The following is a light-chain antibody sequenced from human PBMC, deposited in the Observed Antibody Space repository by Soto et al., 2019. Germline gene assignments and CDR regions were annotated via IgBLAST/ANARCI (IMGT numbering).Light chain of an antibody. V-gene: IGKV1-5*03. CDR1: QSISNW. J-gene: IGKJ1*01. CDR3: QQYNSYSWT. Sequence: DIQMTQSPSTLSASVGDRVTITCRASQSISNWLAWYQQKPGKAPKLLIYKTSNLESGVPSRFSGSGSGTEFSLTISSLQPDDFATYYCQQYNSYSWTFGQGTTVEIK. CDR2: KTS.